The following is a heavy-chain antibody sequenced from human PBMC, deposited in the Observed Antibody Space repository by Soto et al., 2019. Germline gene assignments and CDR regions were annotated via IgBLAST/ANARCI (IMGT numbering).Heavy chain of an antibody. J-gene: IGHJ5*01. CDR3: ARMYSSGWFDS. V-gene: IGHV2-26*01. CDR2: IFSIDAK. D-gene: IGHD6-19*01. CDR1: GFSLSSSIMG. Sequence: QVTLKEAGPVLVKPTETLTLTCTVSGFSLSSSIMGVSWIRQPPGKALEWLAHIFSIDAKSYSTSLKSRLTISKDTPKSQVVLTMTNMDPVDTATYYCARMYSSGWFDSWGQGTLVTVSS.